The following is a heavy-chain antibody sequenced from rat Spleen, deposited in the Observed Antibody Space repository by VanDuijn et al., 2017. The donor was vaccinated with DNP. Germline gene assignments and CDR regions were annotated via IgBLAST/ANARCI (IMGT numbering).Heavy chain of an antibody. CDR3: ARWDNYYWYFDF. D-gene: IGHD5-1*01. J-gene: IGHJ1*01. V-gene: IGHV1-43*01. CDR1: GYTFTSYY. Sequence: QVQLQQSGAELAKPGSSVKTSCKASGYTFTSYYISWIKQTTGQGLEYVAYIHTGSGGTNYNEKFKGKATLTLDKSSSTAFMQLSSLTPDDSAVYYCARWDNYYWYFDFWGPGTMVTVSS. CDR2: IHTGSGGT.